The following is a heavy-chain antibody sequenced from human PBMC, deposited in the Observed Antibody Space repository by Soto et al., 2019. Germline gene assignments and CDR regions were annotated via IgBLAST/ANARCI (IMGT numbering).Heavy chain of an antibody. CDR2: INPNSGGT. Sequence: QVQLVQSGAEVKKPGASVKVSCKASGYTFTGYYMHWVRQAPGQGLEWMGWINPNSGGTNYAQKFQGWVTMTRDTYISTAYMELSRLRSDDTAVYYCARGAYSSSWVSAFDIWGQGTMVTVSS. J-gene: IGHJ3*02. D-gene: IGHD6-13*01. CDR1: GYTFTGYY. V-gene: IGHV1-2*04. CDR3: ARGAYSSSWVSAFDI.